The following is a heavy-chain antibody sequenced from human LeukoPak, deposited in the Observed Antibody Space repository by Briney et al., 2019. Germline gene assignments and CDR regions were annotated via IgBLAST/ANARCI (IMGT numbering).Heavy chain of an antibody. CDR3: GGCPTYYYYYMDV. V-gene: IGHV3-74*01. D-gene: IGHD3-16*01. J-gene: IGHJ6*03. CDR1: GFTFSSYW. CDR2: INSDGSST. Sequence: GGSLRLSCAASGFTFSSYWMHWVRQAPGKGLVWVSRINSDGSSTSYADSVRGRFTISRDNAKNTLYLQMNSLRAEDTAVYYCGGCPTYYYYYMDVWGKGTTVTVSS.